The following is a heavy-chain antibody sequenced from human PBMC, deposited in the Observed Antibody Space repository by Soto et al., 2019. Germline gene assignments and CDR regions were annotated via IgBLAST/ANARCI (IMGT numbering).Heavy chain of an antibody. Sequence: QVQLQESGPGLVKPSETLSLTCTVSGGSISSYYWSWIRQPPGKGLEWIGYIYYSGSTNYNPSLKIRVTISVDTSMNQFSLKLNSMNAADTAVYYCARHNYGSGSTYFDYWGQGTLVTVSS. CDR3: ARHNYGSGSTYFDY. CDR1: GGSISSYY. V-gene: IGHV4-59*08. D-gene: IGHD3-10*01. J-gene: IGHJ4*02. CDR2: IYYSGST.